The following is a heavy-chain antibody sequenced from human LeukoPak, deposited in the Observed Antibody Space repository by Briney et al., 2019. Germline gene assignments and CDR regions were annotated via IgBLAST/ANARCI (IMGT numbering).Heavy chain of an antibody. D-gene: IGHD6-19*01. CDR2: IKQDGSEN. CDR1: GGSISSGGYY. Sequence: ETLSLTCTVSGGSISSGGYYWSWIRQHPGKGLEWVANIKQDGSENYYVDSVKGRFTISRDNAKNSLYLQMNSLRAEDTAVYYCARDYSSGWYRDYWGQGTLVTVSS. J-gene: IGHJ4*02. V-gene: IGHV3-7*01. CDR3: ARDYSSGWYRDY.